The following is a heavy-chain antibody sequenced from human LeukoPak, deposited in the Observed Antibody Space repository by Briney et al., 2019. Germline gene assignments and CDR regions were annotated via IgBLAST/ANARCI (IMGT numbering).Heavy chain of an antibody. V-gene: IGHV4-59*01. CDR3: ARDSLSGGATGWFDP. CDR1: GGSISSYY. Sequence: SETLSLTCTVSGGSISSYYWSWIRQPPGKGLEWIGYIYYSGSTNYNPSLKSRVTISVDTSKNQFSLKLSSATAADTAVYYCARDSLSGGATGWFDPWGQGTLVTVSS. CDR2: IYYSGST. J-gene: IGHJ5*02. D-gene: IGHD1-26*01.